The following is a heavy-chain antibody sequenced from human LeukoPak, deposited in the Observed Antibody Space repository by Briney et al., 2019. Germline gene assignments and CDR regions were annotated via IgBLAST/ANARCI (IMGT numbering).Heavy chain of an antibody. CDR1: GFNFITYT. Sequence: GASVKVSCKTSGFNFITYTMHWVRQAPGQRLEWMGWINAANGNTQYSQKFQGRVTITRDTSASTAYMELSSLRSEDTAVYYCASSAYCGGDCPFDYWGQGTLVTVSS. CDR3: ASSAYCGGDCPFDY. CDR2: INAANGNT. V-gene: IGHV1-3*01. J-gene: IGHJ4*02. D-gene: IGHD2-21*02.